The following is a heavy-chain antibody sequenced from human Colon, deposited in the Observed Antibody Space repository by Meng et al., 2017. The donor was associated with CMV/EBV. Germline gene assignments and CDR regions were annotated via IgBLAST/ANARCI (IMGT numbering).Heavy chain of an antibody. V-gene: IGHV3-30*04. CDR1: GFTFSNSG. CDR3: ARERGGYGSYSYYYYGMDV. J-gene: IGHJ6*02. Sequence: GGSLRLSCAASGFTFSNSGLHWVRQAPGKGLEWVALISFDGRSKYYADSVKGRFTVSRDNSKNTLFLQMNSLRVEDTAVYYCARERGGYGSYSYYYYGMDVWGQGTTVTVSS. D-gene: IGHD1-26*01. CDR2: ISFDGRSK.